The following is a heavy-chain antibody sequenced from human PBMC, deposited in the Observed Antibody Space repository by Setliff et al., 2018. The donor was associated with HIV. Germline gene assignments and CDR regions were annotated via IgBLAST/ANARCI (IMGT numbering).Heavy chain of an antibody. J-gene: IGHJ4*02. CDR1: GFTFDRFW. Sequence: LRLSCAASGFTFDRFWMHWVRQAPGKGLVWVSDISGIGSSTYYADSVKGRFTISRDNSKNTLYLQMNSLRAEDTAVYYCAKPTYYYDDSGYSGGDYWGQGTLVTVSS. D-gene: IGHD3-22*01. CDR2: ISGIGSST. CDR3: AKPTYYYDDSGYSGGDY. V-gene: IGHV3-23*01.